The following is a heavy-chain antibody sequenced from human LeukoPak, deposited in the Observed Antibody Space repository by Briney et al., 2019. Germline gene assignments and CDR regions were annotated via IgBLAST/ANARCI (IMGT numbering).Heavy chain of an antibody. CDR1: GGSISSGGYS. V-gene: IGHV4-61*02. CDR3: ARFGWQNWFDP. J-gene: IGHJ5*02. D-gene: IGHD3-10*01. Sequence: PSETLSLTCAVSGGSISSGGYSWSWIRQPPGKGLEWIGRIYTSGSTNYNPSLKSRVTMSVDTSKNQFSLKLSSVTAADTAVYYCARFGWQNWFDPWGQGTLVTVSS. CDR2: IYTSGST.